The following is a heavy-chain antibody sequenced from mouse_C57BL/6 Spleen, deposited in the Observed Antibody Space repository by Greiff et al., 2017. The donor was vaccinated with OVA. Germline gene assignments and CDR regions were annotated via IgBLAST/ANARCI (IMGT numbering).Heavy chain of an antibody. CDR1: GYTFTSYW. CDR2: IYPGSGST. D-gene: IGHD2-4*01. CDR3: ARVPYDYDNAMDY. Sequence: VKLQQPGAELVKPGASVKMSCKASGYTFTSYWITWVKQRPGQGLEWIGDIYPGSGSTNYNEKFKSKATLTVDTSSSTAYMQLSSLTSEDSAVYYCARVPYDYDNAMDYWGQGTSVTVSS. V-gene: IGHV1-55*01. J-gene: IGHJ4*01.